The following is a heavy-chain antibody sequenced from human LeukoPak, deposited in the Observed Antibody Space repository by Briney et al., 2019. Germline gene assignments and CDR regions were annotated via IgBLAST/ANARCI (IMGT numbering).Heavy chain of an antibody. J-gene: IGHJ4*02. D-gene: IGHD3-22*01. CDR3: ATGAIVFDF. CDR1: GSALSKIS. V-gene: IGHV1-24*01. CDR2: VGHEDGTT. Sequence: ASVKVSCKVSGSALSKISIDWVRQAPRKGLEWMGTVGHEDGTTIHTQKFQGRFNMTVDTATDTAYMEMSSLMSEDTAMYYCATGAIVFDFWGQGTLVTVSS.